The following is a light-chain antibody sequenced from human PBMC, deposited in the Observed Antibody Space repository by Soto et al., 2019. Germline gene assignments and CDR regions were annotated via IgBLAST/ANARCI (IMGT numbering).Light chain of an antibody. V-gene: IGLV4-69*01. CDR2: LNSDGSH. CDR3: QTWGTGMRV. J-gene: IGLJ3*02. CDR1: SGHSSYA. Sequence: QPVLTQSPSASASLGASVKLTCTLSSGHSSYAIAWHQQQPEKGPRYLMKLNSDGSHSKGDGIPDRFSGSSSGAERYLTISSLQSEDEADYYCQTWGTGMRVFGGGTTLTVL.